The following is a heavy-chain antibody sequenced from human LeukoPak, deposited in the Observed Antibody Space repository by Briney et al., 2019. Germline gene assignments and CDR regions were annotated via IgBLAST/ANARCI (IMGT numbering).Heavy chain of an antibody. CDR2: IYYSGST. CDR3: ARPFYYGSGSYRGRPAPAYFDY. D-gene: IGHD3-10*01. Sequence: SGTLSLTCTVSGGSISSSSYYWGWIRQPPGKGLEWIGSIYYSGSTYYNPSLKSRVTISVDTSKNQFSLKLSSVTAADTAVYYCARPFYYGSGSYRGRPAPAYFDYWGQGTLVTVSS. V-gene: IGHV4-39*01. CDR1: GGSISSSSYY. J-gene: IGHJ4*02.